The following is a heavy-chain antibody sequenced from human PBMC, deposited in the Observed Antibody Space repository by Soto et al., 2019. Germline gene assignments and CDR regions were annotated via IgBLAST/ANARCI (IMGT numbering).Heavy chain of an antibody. CDR3: ARDYYDILTGYYEAPGPSYYYYGMDV. Sequence: PSETLSLTCTVSGGSISSYYWSWIRQPPGRGLEWIGYIYYSGSTNYNPSLKSRVTISVDTSKNQFSLKLSSVTAADTAVYYCARDYYDILTGYYEAPGPSYYYYGMDVWGQGTTVTVSS. CDR1: GGSISSYY. CDR2: IYYSGST. D-gene: IGHD3-9*01. V-gene: IGHV4-59*01. J-gene: IGHJ6*02.